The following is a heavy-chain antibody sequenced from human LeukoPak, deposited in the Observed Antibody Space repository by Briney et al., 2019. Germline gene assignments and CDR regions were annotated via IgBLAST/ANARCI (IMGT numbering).Heavy chain of an antibody. D-gene: IGHD6-19*01. CDR2: INPSGGST. J-gene: IGHJ4*02. CDR1: GYTFTSYY. V-gene: IGHV1-46*01. Sequence: GASVTVSCKASGYTFTSYYMHWVRQAPGQGLEWMGIINPSGGSTSYAQKFQGRVTMTRDTSTSTVYMELSSLRSEDTAVYYCARTYSSGWYFDYWGQGTLVTVSS. CDR3: ARTYSSGWYFDY.